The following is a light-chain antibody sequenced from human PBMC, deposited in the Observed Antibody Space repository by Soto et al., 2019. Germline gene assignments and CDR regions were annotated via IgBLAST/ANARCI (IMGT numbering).Light chain of an antibody. Sequence: EILMTQSPVTLSVSPGERATLSCRASQSVSSSYLAWYQQKPGQAPGLLIYGASSRATGIPDRFSGSGSGTDFTLTISRLEPEDFAVYYCQQYGSSRWTFGQGTKVDIK. CDR2: GAS. CDR1: QSVSSSY. CDR3: QQYGSSRWT. J-gene: IGKJ1*01. V-gene: IGKV3-20*01.